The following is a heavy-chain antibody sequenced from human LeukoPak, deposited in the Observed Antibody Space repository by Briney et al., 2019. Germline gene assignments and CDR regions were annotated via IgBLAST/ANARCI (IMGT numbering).Heavy chain of an antibody. CDR2: ISAYNDDT. Sequence: GASVKVSCKASGYSYTRLGVAWARQAPGQGLEWMGWISAYNDDTRYAQKFQGRVTVTSDPATNTAYMELRSLRSDDTAVYYCARRTNYDILTGYSTRGYYFDYWGQGTLVTVSA. D-gene: IGHD3-9*01. J-gene: IGHJ4*02. CDR3: ARRTNYDILTGYSTRGYYFDY. V-gene: IGHV1-18*01. CDR1: GYSYTRLG.